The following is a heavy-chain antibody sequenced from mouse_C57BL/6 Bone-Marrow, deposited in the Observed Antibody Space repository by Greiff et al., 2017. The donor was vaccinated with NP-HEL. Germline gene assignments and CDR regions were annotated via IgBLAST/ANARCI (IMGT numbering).Heavy chain of an antibody. Sequence: VQLQQPGAELVRPGTSVKLSCKASGYTFTSYWLPWVTQRPGQGLEWIGVIAPSDCYPHSNHTFKGKATLTVDTSSSTAYMQLSSLTSEDSAVYYCALARVYFDYWGQGTTLTVSS. CDR1: GYTFTSYW. CDR3: ALARVYFDY. CDR2: IAPSDCYP. J-gene: IGHJ2*01. V-gene: IGHV1-59*01.